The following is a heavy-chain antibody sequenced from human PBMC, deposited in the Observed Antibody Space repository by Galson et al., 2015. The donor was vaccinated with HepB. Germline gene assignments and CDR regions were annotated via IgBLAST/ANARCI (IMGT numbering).Heavy chain of an antibody. CDR3: ARVIFAGEEYYFDY. V-gene: IGHV3-21*05. Sequence: SLRLSCAASGFTFSSYSMNWVRQAPGKGLEWVSYISSGSSYTNYADSVKGRFTISRDNAKNSLYLQMNSLRAEDTAVYYCARVIFAGEEYYFDYWGQGTLVTVSS. CDR2: ISSGSSYT. J-gene: IGHJ4*02. D-gene: IGHD3-16*01. CDR1: GFTFSSYS.